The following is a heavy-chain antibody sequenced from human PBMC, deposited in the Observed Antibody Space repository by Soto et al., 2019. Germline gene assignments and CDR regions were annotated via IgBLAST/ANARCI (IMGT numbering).Heavy chain of an antibody. Sequence: QVHLVESGGGVVQPGRSLRLSCAASGFTFSDYVIHWVRQAAGKGLEWVASMTYDGATEYYADSVKGRFTVSRDNSKRTLSLQMNSLTPNDTAVYYCARVRLDLAGNDALDVWGQGTTVTVSS. CDR3: ARVRLDLAGNDALDV. D-gene: IGHD3-9*01. J-gene: IGHJ3*01. CDR1: GFTFSDYV. V-gene: IGHV3-30*14. CDR2: MTYDGATE.